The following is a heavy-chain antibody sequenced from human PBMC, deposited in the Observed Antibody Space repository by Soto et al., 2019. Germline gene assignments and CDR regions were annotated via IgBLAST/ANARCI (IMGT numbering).Heavy chain of an antibody. CDR3: ARLPQIRYYGSGSYYNVDY. CDR2: INHSGST. Sequence: QVQLQQWGAGLLKPSETLSLTCAVYGGSFSGYYWSWIRQPPGKGLEWIGEINHSGSTNYNPSLKSRVTISVDTSKNQFSLKLSSVTAADTAVYYCARLPQIRYYGSGSYYNVDYWGQGTLVTVSS. J-gene: IGHJ4*02. CDR1: GGSFSGYY. V-gene: IGHV4-34*01. D-gene: IGHD3-10*01.